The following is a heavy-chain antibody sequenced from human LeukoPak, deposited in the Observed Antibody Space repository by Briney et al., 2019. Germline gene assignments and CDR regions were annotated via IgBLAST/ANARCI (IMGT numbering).Heavy chain of an antibody. J-gene: IGHJ6*02. V-gene: IGHV1-8*01. CDR3: AREGYYDSSGYYGLVWYYYYGMDV. Sequence: ASVKVSCKASGYTFTSYDINWVRQATGQGLEWMGWMNPDSGNTGYAQKFQGRVTMTTDTSTSTAYIDLSSLRSEDTAVYYCAREGYYDSSGYYGLVWYYYYGMDVWGQGTTVTVSS. CDR2: MNPDSGNT. CDR1: GYTFTSYD. D-gene: IGHD3-22*01.